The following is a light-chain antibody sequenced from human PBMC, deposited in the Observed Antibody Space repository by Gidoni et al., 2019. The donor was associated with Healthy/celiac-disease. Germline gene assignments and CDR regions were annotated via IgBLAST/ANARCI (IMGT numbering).Light chain of an antibody. CDR3: QQYGSSPTT. CDR2: GAS. Sequence: EIVLTQSPGTLSLSPGERATLSCRASQSVRSSYLAWYQQKPGQAPRLLIYGASSRATGIPDRFRGSGSGTDCTLTISRLEPEDFAVYYCQQYGSSPTTFGQGTKVEIK. J-gene: IGKJ1*01. CDR1: QSVRSSY. V-gene: IGKV3-20*01.